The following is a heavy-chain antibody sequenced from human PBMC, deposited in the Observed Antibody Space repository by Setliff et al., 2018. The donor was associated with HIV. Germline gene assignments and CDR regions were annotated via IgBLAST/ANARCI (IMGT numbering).Heavy chain of an antibody. CDR2: VHHSGST. Sequence: LSLTCAVYGGSFSGFYWSWIRQPPGKGLEWIGEVHHSGSTNYNPSLKSRVTISVDTTKNQFSLKVKSVTAADTAVYYCAKSIVGGTTHAFDLWGQGTMVTVSS. CDR1: GGSFSGFY. D-gene: IGHD1-26*01. J-gene: IGHJ3*01. V-gene: IGHV4-34*01. CDR3: AKSIVGGTTHAFDL.